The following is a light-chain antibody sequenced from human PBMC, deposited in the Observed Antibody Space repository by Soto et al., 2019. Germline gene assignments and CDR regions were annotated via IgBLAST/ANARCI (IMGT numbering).Light chain of an antibody. CDR3: SSYTSSSTWV. CDR1: SSDVGGYNY. V-gene: IGLV2-14*01. J-gene: IGLJ1*01. CDR2: DVS. Sequence: ALTQPASVSGSPGQSITISCTGTSSDVGGYNYVSWYQQHPGKAPKLMIYDVSNRPSGVSNRFSGSKSGDTASLTISGLQAEDEADYYCSSYTSSSTWVFGTGTKVTVL.